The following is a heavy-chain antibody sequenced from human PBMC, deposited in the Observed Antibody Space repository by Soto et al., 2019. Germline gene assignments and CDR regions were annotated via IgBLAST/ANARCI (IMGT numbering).Heavy chain of an antibody. D-gene: IGHD3-22*01. CDR3: AKAIENYSTGYYKPFYYFGVDV. CDR1: GFTVTSNG. V-gene: IGHV3-30*18. J-gene: IGHJ6*02. CDR2: ISYDGSKK. Sequence: GGSLRLSCGVSGFTVTSNGVSWVRQAPGKGLEWVAGISYDGSKKYYGESVKGRFTISSDNSKNTLYLQMNSLRVEDTAVYYCAKAIENYSTGYYKPFYYFGVDVWGQGTTVTVSS.